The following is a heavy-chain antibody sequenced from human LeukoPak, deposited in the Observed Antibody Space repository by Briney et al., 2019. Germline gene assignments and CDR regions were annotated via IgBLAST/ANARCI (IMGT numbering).Heavy chain of an antibody. Sequence: PSETLSLTCTVSGGSISTYYWSWIRQPPGKGLEWIGYIYYSGSTNYTPSLKSRVTISVDTSKNQFSLKLSSVTAADTAVYYCARYYYDSSGYYGLFDYWGQGTLVTVSS. D-gene: IGHD3-22*01. V-gene: IGHV4-59*08. CDR1: GGSISTYY. J-gene: IGHJ4*02. CDR2: IYYSGST. CDR3: ARYYYDSSGYYGLFDY.